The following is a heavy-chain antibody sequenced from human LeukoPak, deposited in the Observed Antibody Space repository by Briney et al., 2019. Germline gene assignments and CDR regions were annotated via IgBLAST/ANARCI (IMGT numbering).Heavy chain of an antibody. D-gene: IGHD1-26*01. J-gene: IGHJ4*02. V-gene: IGHV3-64D*06. CDR3: VKAKVGATFDS. CDR1: GFTFSTYS. Sequence: GGSLRLSCSASGFTFSTYSMDWVRQAPGKGLEYVSGISSNGGGTYHADSVKGRFTISRDNSKNTVYLQMSSLRAEDTAVYYCVKAKVGATFDSWGQGTLVTVSS. CDR2: ISSNGGGT.